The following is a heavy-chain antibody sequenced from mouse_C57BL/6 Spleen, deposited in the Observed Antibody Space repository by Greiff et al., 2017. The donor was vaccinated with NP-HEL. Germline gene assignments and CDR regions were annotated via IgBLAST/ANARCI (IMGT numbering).Heavy chain of an antibody. CDR2: IYPRSGNT. Sequence: QVQLQQSGAELARPGASVKLSCKASGYTFTSYGISWVKQRTGQGLEWIGEIYPRSGNTYYNEKFKGKATLTADKSSSTAYMELRSLTSEDSAVYFCARGSDYGSSSYYYAMDYWGQGTSVTVSS. CDR3: ARGSDYGSSSYYYAMDY. D-gene: IGHD1-1*01. V-gene: IGHV1-81*01. CDR1: GYTFTSYG. J-gene: IGHJ4*01.